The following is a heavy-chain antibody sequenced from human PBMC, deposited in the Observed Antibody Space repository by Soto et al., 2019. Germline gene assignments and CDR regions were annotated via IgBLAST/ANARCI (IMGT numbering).Heavy chain of an antibody. V-gene: IGHV1-69*01. D-gene: IGHD2-2*01. CDR1: GATFSSYA. CDR2: IIPIFGTA. J-gene: IGHJ4*02. Sequence: QVQLVQSGAEVKKPGSSVKVSCKASGATFSSYAISWVRQAPGQGLEWMGGIIPIFGTANYAQKFQGRVTITADASTSTAYRDLSRLRSEDTAVYYCARGVVPAANEEYYFDYWGQGTLVTVSS. CDR3: ARGVVPAANEEYYFDY.